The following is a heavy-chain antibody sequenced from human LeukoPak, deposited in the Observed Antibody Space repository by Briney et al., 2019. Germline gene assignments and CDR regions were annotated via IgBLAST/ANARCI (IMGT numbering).Heavy chain of an antibody. D-gene: IGHD6-13*01. CDR3: AKGHSNWYFFDY. Sequence: GGSLRLSCEASGFTFSNSDMHWVRQAPGMGLEWVAFIRYDGRNKYYADSVKGRFTISRDNSKNTLYLQMNSLRTEDTAVFYCAKGHSNWYFFDYWGQGTLVTVSS. J-gene: IGHJ4*02. CDR1: GFTFSNSD. CDR2: IRYDGRNK. V-gene: IGHV3-30*02.